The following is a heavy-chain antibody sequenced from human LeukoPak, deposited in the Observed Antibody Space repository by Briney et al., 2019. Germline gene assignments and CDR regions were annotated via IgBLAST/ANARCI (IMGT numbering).Heavy chain of an antibody. CDR1: GGTFSSYA. Sequence: ASEKVSCKASGGTFSSYAISRVRQAPGQGLEWMGGIIPIFGTANYAQKFQGRVTITTDESTSTAYMELSSLRSEDTAVYYCARDADAYCGGDCYSYFDYWSQGTLVTVSS. V-gene: IGHV1-69*05. J-gene: IGHJ4*02. D-gene: IGHD2-21*02. CDR3: ARDADAYCGGDCYSYFDY. CDR2: IIPIFGTA.